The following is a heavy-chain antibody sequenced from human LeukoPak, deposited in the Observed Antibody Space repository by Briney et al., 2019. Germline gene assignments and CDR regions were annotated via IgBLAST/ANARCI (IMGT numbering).Heavy chain of an antibody. V-gene: IGHV3-30*02. CDR1: GFTFSSYG. Sequence: GGSLRLSCAASGFTFSSYGMHWVRQAPGKGLEWVAFIRYDGSNKYYGDSVKGRFTISRDNSKNTLYLQMTSLRVEDTAVYYCAKDYYDSRGVDYWGQGTLVTVSS. J-gene: IGHJ4*02. CDR3: AKDYYDSRGVDY. D-gene: IGHD3-22*01. CDR2: IRYDGSNK.